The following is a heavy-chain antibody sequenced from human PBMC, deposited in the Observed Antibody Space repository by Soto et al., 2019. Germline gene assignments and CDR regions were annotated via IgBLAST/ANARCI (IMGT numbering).Heavy chain of an antibody. D-gene: IGHD6-19*01. J-gene: IGHJ4*02. CDR3: ARALGYSSTSRLDL. V-gene: IGHV1-8*01. CDR1: GYTFTTYD. CDR2: MNPDTGNT. Sequence: QVQLVQSGAEVEKPGASVKVSCKASGYTFTTYDFNWVRQAPGHGLEWMGWMNPDTGNTGYAQKFPGRVNMTRDTSIGTAFMALSGLTAEDTAVYYCARALGYSSTSRLDLWGQGTLVTVSS.